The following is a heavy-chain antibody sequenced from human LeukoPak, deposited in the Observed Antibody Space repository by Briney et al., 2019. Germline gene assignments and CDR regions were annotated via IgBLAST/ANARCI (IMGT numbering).Heavy chain of an antibody. D-gene: IGHD3-22*01. J-gene: IGHJ4*02. CDR2: IIPIFGTA. Sequence: SVKVSCKASGGTFSSYAISWVRQAPGQGLEGMGGIIPIFGTANYAQKFQGRVTITTDESTSTAYMELSSLRSEDTAVYYCAREYYDSSGYYYYFDYWGQGTLVTVSS. CDR1: GGTFSSYA. CDR3: AREYYDSSGYYYYFDY. V-gene: IGHV1-69*05.